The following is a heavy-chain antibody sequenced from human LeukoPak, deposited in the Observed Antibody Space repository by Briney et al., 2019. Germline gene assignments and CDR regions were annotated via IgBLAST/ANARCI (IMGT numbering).Heavy chain of an antibody. V-gene: IGHV4-31*03. Sequence: SETLSLTCTVSGGSISSGGYYWSWIRQHPGKGLEWIGYIYYSGSTYYNPSLKSRVTISVDTSKNQFSLKLSSVTAADTAVYYCARVPLSSLYYDFWSGYRTDAFDIWGQGTMVTVSS. D-gene: IGHD3-3*01. CDR2: IYYSGST. CDR3: ARVPLSSLYYDFWSGYRTDAFDI. CDR1: GGSISSGGYY. J-gene: IGHJ3*02.